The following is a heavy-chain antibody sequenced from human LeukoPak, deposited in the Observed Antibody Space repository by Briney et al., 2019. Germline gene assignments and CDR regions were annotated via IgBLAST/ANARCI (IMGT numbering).Heavy chain of an antibody. Sequence: GGSLRLSCTASGFTFGDYGMSWVRQAPGKGLEWVGFIRSKAYGGTTEYAASVKGRFTISRDDSKSIAYLQVNSLKTEDTAVYSCTGSFGELSFFAYWGQGTLVTVSS. CDR1: GFTFGDYG. D-gene: IGHD3-10*01. J-gene: IGHJ4*02. CDR2: IRSKAYGGTT. CDR3: TGSFGELSFFAY. V-gene: IGHV3-49*04.